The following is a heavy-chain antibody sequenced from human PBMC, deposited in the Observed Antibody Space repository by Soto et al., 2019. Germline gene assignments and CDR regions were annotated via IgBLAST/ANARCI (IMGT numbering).Heavy chain of an antibody. CDR3: ARAGAKRSAEWPNGCDP. J-gene: IGHJ5*02. Sequence: QLQLQESGLGLVQPSQTLSLTCAVSGGSISSGGYSWSWIRQPPGKGLEWIGYIYHSGSTFYNPSLRSRVTISVDRSKNEFSLKMNSVTDADTAMYYCARAGAKRSAEWPNGCDPWGQGTLVTVSS. CDR1: GGSISSGGYS. CDR2: IYHSGST. D-gene: IGHD3-3*01. V-gene: IGHV4-30-2*01.